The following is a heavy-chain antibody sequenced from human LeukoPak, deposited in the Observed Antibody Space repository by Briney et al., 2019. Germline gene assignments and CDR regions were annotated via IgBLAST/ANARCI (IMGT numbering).Heavy chain of an antibody. D-gene: IGHD2-15*01. CDR3: AKGCSGGSCYSELLLDH. CDR2: ISGDGGST. CDR1: GFTFDDYA. V-gene: IGHV3-43*02. J-gene: IGHJ4*02. Sequence: QPGGSLRLSCAASGFTFDDYAMHWVRQAPGKGLEWVSLISGDGGSTYYADSVKGRFTISRDNSKNSLYLQMNSLRTEDTALYYCAKGCSGGSCYSELLLDHWGQGTLVTVSS.